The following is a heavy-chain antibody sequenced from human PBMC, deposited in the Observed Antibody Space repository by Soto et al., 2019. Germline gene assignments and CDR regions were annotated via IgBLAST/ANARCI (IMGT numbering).Heavy chain of an antibody. V-gene: IGHV3-49*03. CDR2: IRSKAYGGTT. CDR1: GFTFGDYA. J-gene: IGHJ4*02. CDR3: TRDPTHGFGESAPDY. Sequence: PGGSLRLSCTASGFTFGDYAMSWFRQAPGKGLEWVGFIRSKAYGGTTEYAASVKGRFTISRDDSKSIAYLQMNSLKTEDTAVYYCTRDPTHGFGESAPDYWGQGTLVTVSS. D-gene: IGHD3-10*01.